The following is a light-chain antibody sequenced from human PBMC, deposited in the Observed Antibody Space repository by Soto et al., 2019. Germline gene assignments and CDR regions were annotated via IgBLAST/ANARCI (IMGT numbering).Light chain of an antibody. V-gene: IGLV1-44*01. J-gene: IGLJ3*02. CDR3: AAWDDSLNNWL. CDR2: ANN. CDR1: SSNIGNNT. Sequence: QPVLTQPPSASGTPGQRVTISCSGSSSNIGNNTVNWYQQLPGTAPKLRIYANNQRPSGVPDRFSGSKSGTSASLAISGLQSKDEADYYCAAWDDSLNNWLFGGGTKVTVL.